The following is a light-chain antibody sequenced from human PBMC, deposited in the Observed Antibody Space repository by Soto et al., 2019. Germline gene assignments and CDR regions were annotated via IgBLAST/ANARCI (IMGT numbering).Light chain of an antibody. J-gene: IGKJ4*01. V-gene: IGKV1-8*01. Sequence: AIRMTQSPSSFSASTGDRVTITCRASQGISSYLAWYQQKPGKAPKLLIYAASTLQSGVPSRLSGSGSATDFTLTISCLQSEDFATYYCQQYYSYPTLTFGGGTKVEIK. CDR2: AAS. CDR1: QGISSY. CDR3: QQYYSYPTLT.